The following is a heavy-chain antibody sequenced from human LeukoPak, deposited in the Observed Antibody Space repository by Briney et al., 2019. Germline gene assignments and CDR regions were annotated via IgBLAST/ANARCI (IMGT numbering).Heavy chain of an antibody. Sequence: SGGSLRLSCAASGFTFSSYAMHWVRQAPGKGLEWVAVISYDGSNKYYADSVKGRFTISRDNSKNTLYLQMNSLRAEDTAVYYCARGGYSSSWYVAFDIWGQGTMVTVSS. CDR2: ISYDGSNK. V-gene: IGHV3-30*04. D-gene: IGHD6-13*01. J-gene: IGHJ3*02. CDR3: ARGGYSSSWYVAFDI. CDR1: GFTFSSYA.